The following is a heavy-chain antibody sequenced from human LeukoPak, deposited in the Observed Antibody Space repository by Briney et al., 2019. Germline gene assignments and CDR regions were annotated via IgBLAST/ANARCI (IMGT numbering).Heavy chain of an antibody. D-gene: IGHD6-19*01. CDR2: ISSSSSYT. CDR3: ARRRYSSGWYVDY. Sequence: PGGSLRLSCAASGFTFSSYSMSWIRQAPGKGLKWVSYISSSSSYTNYADSVKGRFTISRDNAKNSLYLQMNSLRAEDTAVYYCARRRYSSGWYVDYWGQGTLVTVSS. CDR1: GFTFSSYS. V-gene: IGHV3-21*05. J-gene: IGHJ4*02.